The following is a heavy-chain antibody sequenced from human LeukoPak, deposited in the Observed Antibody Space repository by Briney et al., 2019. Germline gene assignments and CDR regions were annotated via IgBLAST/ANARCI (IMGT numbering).Heavy chain of an antibody. D-gene: IGHD6-6*01. CDR1: GFTFSSYW. CDR2: IKQDGSEK. J-gene: IGHJ6*03. Sequence: GGSLRLSCAASGFTFSSYWMSWVRQAPGRGLEWVANIKQDGSEKYYVDSVKGRFTISRDNAKNSLYLQMNSLRAEDTAVYYCARDYFLYSSSFYYYYMDVWGKGTTVTVSS. V-gene: IGHV3-7*01. CDR3: ARDYFLYSSSFYYYYMDV.